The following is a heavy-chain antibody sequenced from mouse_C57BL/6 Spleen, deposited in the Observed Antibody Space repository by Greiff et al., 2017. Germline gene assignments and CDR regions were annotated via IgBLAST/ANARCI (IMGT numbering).Heavy chain of an antibody. D-gene: IGHD3-3*01. CDR1: GYAFSSSW. CDR3: AREGSVGGFAY. Sequence: VKLMESGPELVKPGASVKISCKASGYAFSSSWMNWVKQRPGKGLEWIGRIYPGDGDTNYNGKFKGKATLTADKSSSTAYMQLSSLTSEDSAVYFCAREGSVGGFAYWGQGTLVTVSA. CDR2: IYPGDGDT. J-gene: IGHJ3*01. V-gene: IGHV1-82*01.